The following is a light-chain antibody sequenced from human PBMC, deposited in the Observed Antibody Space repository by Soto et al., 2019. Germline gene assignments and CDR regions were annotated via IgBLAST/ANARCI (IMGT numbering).Light chain of an antibody. V-gene: IGLV2-14*03. Sequence: QPALTQPASVSGSPGQSITVSCTGTSSDVGGYNYVSWYQHPGKAPRLMIYDVTNRPSGVSDRFSGSKSGNTASLTISGLQAEDEADYYCSSYRRGSTYVFGTGTKVTVL. CDR3: SSYRRGSTYV. CDR2: DVT. CDR1: SSDVGGYNY. J-gene: IGLJ1*01.